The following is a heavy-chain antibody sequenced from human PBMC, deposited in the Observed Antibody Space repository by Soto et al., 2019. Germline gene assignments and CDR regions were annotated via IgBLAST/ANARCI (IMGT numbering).Heavy chain of an antibody. CDR3: ARAKLCNTLSCPHSFDT. D-gene: IGHD2-2*01. J-gene: IGHJ4*02. CDR2: VYHSGSS. Sequence: QVQLQESGPGLVNASGTLSLTCGVSGGSINTNNWWSWLRQPPGQGLEWIAEVYHSGSSNYNPSLKSRLRISVDTSKNQFSLRLTSVTAADSAVYYCARAKLCNTLSCPHSFDTWGQGTLVSVSS. V-gene: IGHV4-4*02. CDR1: GGSINTNNW.